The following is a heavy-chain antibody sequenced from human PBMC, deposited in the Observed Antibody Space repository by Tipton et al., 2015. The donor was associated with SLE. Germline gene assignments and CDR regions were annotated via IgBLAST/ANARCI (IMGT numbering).Heavy chain of an antibody. D-gene: IGHD1-26*01. V-gene: IGHV4-39*07. CDR3: AREGGTSGYGMDV. J-gene: IGHJ6*02. CDR2: INHRGST. Sequence: TLSLTCAVYGGSISSSSSYYWAWIRQPPGKGVEWIGEINHRGSTNYNPSLKSRVTISVDTSKSQFSLKLTSVTAADTAVYYCAREGGTSGYGMDVWGQGTSVTVSS. CDR1: GGSISSSSSYY.